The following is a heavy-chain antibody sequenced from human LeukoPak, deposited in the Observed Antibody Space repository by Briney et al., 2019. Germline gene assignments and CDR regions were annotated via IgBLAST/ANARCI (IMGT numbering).Heavy chain of an antibody. J-gene: IGHJ6*02. CDR3: VRGTYGMDV. V-gene: IGHV4-59*01. Sequence: PSETLSLTCTVSGGSISGYYWTWIRQPPGKGLEWIGYIFSGGSTSYNPSLKSRVTISVDTSKNQFSLKLSSVTAADTAVYYCVRGTYGMDVWGQGTTVTVSS. CDR2: IFSGGST. D-gene: IGHD3-16*01. CDR1: GGSISGYY.